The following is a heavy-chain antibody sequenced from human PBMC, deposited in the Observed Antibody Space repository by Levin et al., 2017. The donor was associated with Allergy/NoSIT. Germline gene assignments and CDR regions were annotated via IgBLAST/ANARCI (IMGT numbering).Heavy chain of an antibody. V-gene: IGHV1-18*01. J-gene: IGHJ3*02. Sequence: ASVKVSCKASGYTFTFYGISWVRQAPGQGLEWMGWISPYNGNTNYAQKLQGRVTMTTDTSTSTAYMALRSLRSDDTAVYYCAREMAETAADTFDIWGQGTMVTVSS. CDR1: GYTFTFYG. CDR3: AREMAETAADTFDI. D-gene: IGHD2-8*01. CDR2: ISPYNGNT.